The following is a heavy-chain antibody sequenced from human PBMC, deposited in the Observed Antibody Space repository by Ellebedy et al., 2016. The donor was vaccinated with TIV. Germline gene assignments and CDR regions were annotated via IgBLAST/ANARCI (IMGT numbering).Heavy chain of an antibody. CDR3: TRDDTTQLAPGY. Sequence: SETLSLTCTVSGGSISSGGYYWSWIRQHPGKGLEWIGYIYYSGSTYYNPSLKSRITISVDTSKNQFSLKLSSVTAADTAMYYCTRDDTTQLAPGYWGQGTLVTVSS. V-gene: IGHV4-31*03. D-gene: IGHD6-13*01. J-gene: IGHJ4*02. CDR2: IYYSGST. CDR1: GGSISSGGYY.